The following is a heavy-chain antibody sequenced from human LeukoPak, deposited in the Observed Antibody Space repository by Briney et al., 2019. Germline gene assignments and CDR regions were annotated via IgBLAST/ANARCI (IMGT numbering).Heavy chain of an antibody. Sequence: SEILSLACAVSGGSISSGGYSWSWIRQPPGKGLEWIGYIYHSGSTYYNPSPKSRVTISVDRSKNQFSLKLSSVTAADTAVYYCARGGAYYYDSSGYMFDYWGQGTLVTVSS. CDR2: IYHSGST. V-gene: IGHV4-30-2*01. D-gene: IGHD3-22*01. CDR1: GGSISSGGYS. J-gene: IGHJ4*02. CDR3: ARGGAYYYDSSGYMFDY.